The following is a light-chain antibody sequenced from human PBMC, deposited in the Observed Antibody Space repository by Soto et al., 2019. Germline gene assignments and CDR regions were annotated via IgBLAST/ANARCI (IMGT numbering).Light chain of an antibody. CDR3: HQFGYSPRT. Sequence: EIVLTQSPGTLSLSPGETATLSCRASQTVNSDYLAWFQQRPGQAPRLLIFATSRRATDIPDRFSGSGSGTDFTLAIMRLDPEAFAVHYCHQFGYSPRTFGQGTKVE. CDR2: ATS. V-gene: IGKV3-20*01. J-gene: IGKJ1*01. CDR1: QTVNSDY.